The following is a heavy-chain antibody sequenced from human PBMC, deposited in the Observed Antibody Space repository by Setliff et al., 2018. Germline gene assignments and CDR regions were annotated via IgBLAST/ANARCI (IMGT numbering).Heavy chain of an antibody. J-gene: IGHJ5*02. D-gene: IGHD2-2*01. CDR3: AREVNIQNIVVVPAATFDP. V-gene: IGHV4-59*11. CDR1: GYSISSHY. CDR2: IYYSGST. Sequence: SETLSLTCAVSGYSISSHYWSWIRQPPGKGLEWIGSIYYSGSTNYNPSLKSRVTISVDTSKNQFSLKLSSVAAADTAVYYCAREVNIQNIVVVPAATFDPWGQGTLVTVSS.